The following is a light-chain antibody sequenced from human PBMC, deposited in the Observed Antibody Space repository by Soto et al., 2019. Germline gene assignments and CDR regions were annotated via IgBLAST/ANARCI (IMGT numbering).Light chain of an antibody. Sequence: DIQLTQSPSFLSASVGDRLTITCRASQDIRSSLAWYQQKPGKAPNLLIYTVSTLQSGVPSRFSGSRSGTEFTLTISSLQAADFDTYDGQHFTTSPFTFVGGTTVEI. CDR2: TVS. CDR3: QHFTTSPFT. CDR1: QDIRSS. V-gene: IGKV1-9*01. J-gene: IGKJ4*01.